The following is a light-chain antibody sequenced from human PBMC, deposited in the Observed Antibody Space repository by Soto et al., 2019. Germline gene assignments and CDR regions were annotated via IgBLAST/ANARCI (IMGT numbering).Light chain of an antibody. CDR1: SSDIGGYKY. CDR3: TSYSRYRVLV. CDR2: EVS. J-gene: IGLJ3*02. Sequence: ALTQPASMSGSLGQSITISCTGTSSDIGGYKYVSWYQQHPGKAPKLIIFEVSNRPSGVSDRFSGSNSGNTASLTISGLQADDEADYYCTSYSRYRVLVFGGGTKVTVL. V-gene: IGLV2-14*01.